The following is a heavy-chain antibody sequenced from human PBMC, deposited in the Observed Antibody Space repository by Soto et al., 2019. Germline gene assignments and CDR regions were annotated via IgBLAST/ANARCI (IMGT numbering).Heavy chain of an antibody. CDR3: ARDRGDYYDSSGYFLGDYYYGMDV. CDR1: GGTFSSYA. J-gene: IGHJ6*02. Sequence: QVQLVQSGAEVKKSGSSVKVSCKASGGTFSSYAISWVRQAPGQGLEWMGGIIPIFGTANYAQKFQGRVTITADESTSTAYMELSSLRSEDTAVYYCARDRGDYYDSSGYFLGDYYYGMDVWGQGTTVTVSS. CDR2: IIPIFGTA. V-gene: IGHV1-69*01. D-gene: IGHD3-22*01.